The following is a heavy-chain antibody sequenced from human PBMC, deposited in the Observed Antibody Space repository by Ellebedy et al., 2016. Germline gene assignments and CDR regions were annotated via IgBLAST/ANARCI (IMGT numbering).Heavy chain of an antibody. Sequence: SETLSLTXAVYGGSFSGYYWSWIRQPPGKGLEWIGEINHSGSTNYNPSLKSRVTISVDTSKNQFSLKLSSVTAADTAVYYCARVGFLMYYDFWSGPHDRYYMDVWGKGTTVTVSS. D-gene: IGHD3-3*01. J-gene: IGHJ6*03. CDR2: INHSGST. CDR3: ARVGFLMYYDFWSGPHDRYYMDV. CDR1: GGSFSGYY. V-gene: IGHV4-34*01.